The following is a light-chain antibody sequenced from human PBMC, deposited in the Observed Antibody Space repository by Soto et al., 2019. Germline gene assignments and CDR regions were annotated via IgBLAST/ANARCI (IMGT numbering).Light chain of an antibody. Sequence: DIQMPQSPSSLSASVGDRVTITCRASQGINSRLGWYQQKPEKARKSLIYAASNLHSGIQSRLIGSGSGTDFTLTISSLQPEDFATYYCQQSYSTPYTFGHGTKLEIK. CDR1: QGINSR. CDR2: AAS. J-gene: IGKJ2*01. CDR3: QQSYSTPYT. V-gene: IGKV1D-16*01.